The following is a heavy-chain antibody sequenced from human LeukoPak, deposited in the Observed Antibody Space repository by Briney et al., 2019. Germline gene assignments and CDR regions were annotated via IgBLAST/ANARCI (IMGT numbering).Heavy chain of an antibody. Sequence: SEALSLTCTVSGGSISSYYWSWIRQPPGKGLEWIGYIYYSGSTNYNPSLKSRVTISVDTSKNQLYLKVTSVTAADTAVYYCARGADTSSWYGFYYYGLDVWGQGTTVTVSS. CDR1: GGSISSYY. CDR3: ARGADTSSWYGFYYYGLDV. D-gene: IGHD6-13*01. J-gene: IGHJ6*02. CDR2: IYYSGST. V-gene: IGHV4-59*01.